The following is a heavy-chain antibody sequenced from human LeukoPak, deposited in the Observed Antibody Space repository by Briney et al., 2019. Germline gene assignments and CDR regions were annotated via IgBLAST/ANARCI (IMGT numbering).Heavy chain of an antibody. CDR3: AKAPDYYGSGSYYNWFDP. CDR2: INHSGST. J-gene: IGHJ5*02. D-gene: IGHD3-10*01. CDR1: GGSISSSSYY. V-gene: IGHV4-39*07. Sequence: SETLSLTCTVSGGSISSSSYYWGWIRQPPGKGLEWIGEINHSGSTNYNPSLKSRVTISVDTSKNQFSLKLSSVTAADTAVYYCAKAPDYYGSGSYYNWFDPWGQGTLVTVSS.